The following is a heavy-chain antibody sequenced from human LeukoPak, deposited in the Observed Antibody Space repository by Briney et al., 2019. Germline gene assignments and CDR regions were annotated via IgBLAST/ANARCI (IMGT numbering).Heavy chain of an antibody. J-gene: IGHJ4*02. D-gene: IGHD6-13*01. CDR2: INWSGGST. V-gene: IGHV3-20*04. CDR1: GFTFDDYG. CDR3: ATSQGSWPDYFDY. Sequence: PGGSLRLSCAASGFTFDDYGMSWVRQAPGKRLEWVSGINWSGGSTGYADSVRGRFTISRDNAKNSLFLQMNSLRAEDTAVYYCATSQGSWPDYFDYWGQGTLVTVSS.